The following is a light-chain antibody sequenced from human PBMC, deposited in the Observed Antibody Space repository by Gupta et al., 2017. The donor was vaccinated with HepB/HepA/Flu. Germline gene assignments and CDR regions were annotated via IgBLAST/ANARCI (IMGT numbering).Light chain of an antibody. J-gene: IGKJ4*01. CDR2: AAC. Sequence: EIVLTQSPATLSLSPVERSTLSCRASQSVARYLAWYQQKPGLAPRLLIYAACKRVSGVPARFSGSGSGTEFILTICSLEPEDFGVYCCQHESSWPFTFGGGTKLEIK. CDR3: QHESSWPFT. CDR1: QSVARY. V-gene: IGKV3-11*01.